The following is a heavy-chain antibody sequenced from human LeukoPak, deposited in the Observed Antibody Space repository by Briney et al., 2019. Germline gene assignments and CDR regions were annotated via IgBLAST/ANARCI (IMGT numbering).Heavy chain of an antibody. J-gene: IGHJ4*02. V-gene: IGHV4-61*02. CDR2: IYTSGTI. Sequence: PSETLSLTCTVSGGSISSGSYYWSWIRQPAGTALEWIGRIYTSGTITYNPSLKSRVTMSVDTSKNQFSLKLSSVTAADTAVYYCARDPSNRMATRAPSFDYWGQGTLVTVSS. CDR1: GGSISSGSYY. CDR3: ARDPSNRMATRAPSFDY. D-gene: IGHD5-24*01.